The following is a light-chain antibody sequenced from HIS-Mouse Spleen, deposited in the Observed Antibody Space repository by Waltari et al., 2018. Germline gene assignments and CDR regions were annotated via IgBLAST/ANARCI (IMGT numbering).Light chain of an antibody. CDR3: SSYTSSSTV. CDR2: EVS. V-gene: IGLV2-14*01. Sequence: QSALTQPASVSGSPGQSITISCTVPSSDVGGDNYVSWYQQHPGKAPKLMIYEVSNRPSGVSNRFSGSKSGNTASLTISGLQAEDEADYYCSSYTSSSTVFGGGTKLTVL. J-gene: IGLJ2*01. CDR1: SSDVGGDNY.